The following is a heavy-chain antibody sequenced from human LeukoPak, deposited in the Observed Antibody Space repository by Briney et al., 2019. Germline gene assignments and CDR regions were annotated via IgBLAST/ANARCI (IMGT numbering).Heavy chain of an antibody. J-gene: IGHJ4*02. CDR3: VGDRTGTPIL. Sequence: GGSLRLSCAASGFTFSTYSMSWVRQAPGKGLEWVANIKRDGSEKYYVDSVKGRFTISRDNARNSLYLQMNSLRAEDTAVYYCVGDRTGTPILWGQGTLVTVSS. V-gene: IGHV3-7*01. CDR2: IKRDGSEK. D-gene: IGHD1-1*01. CDR1: GFTFSTYS.